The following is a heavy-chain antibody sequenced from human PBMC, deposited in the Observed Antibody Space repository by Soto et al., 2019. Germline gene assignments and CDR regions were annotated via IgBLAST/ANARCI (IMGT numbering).Heavy chain of an antibody. Sequence: ASVKVSCKASGYTFTSYAMHWVRQAPGQRLEWMGWINAGNGNTKYSQKFQGRVTITRDTSASTAYMGLSSLRSEDTAVYYCARKFRSVAGLDYWGQGTLVTVSS. D-gene: IGHD6-19*01. V-gene: IGHV1-3*01. CDR3: ARKFRSVAGLDY. CDR1: GYTFTSYA. CDR2: INAGNGNT. J-gene: IGHJ4*02.